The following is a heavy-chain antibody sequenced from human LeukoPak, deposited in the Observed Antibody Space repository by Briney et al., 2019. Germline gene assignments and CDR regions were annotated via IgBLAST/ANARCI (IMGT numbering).Heavy chain of an antibody. D-gene: IGHD1-14*01. CDR2: IYPGDSDT. CDR3: ARHRSPRIFHAFDI. V-gene: IGHV5-51*01. CDR1: GYSFTSYW. Sequence: GESLKISCKGSGYSFTSYWIDWVRQMPGKGLEWMGIIYPGDSDTRYSPSFQGQVTISADRSISTAYLQWSSLKASDTATYYCARHRSPRIFHAFDIWGQGTMVTVSS. J-gene: IGHJ3*02.